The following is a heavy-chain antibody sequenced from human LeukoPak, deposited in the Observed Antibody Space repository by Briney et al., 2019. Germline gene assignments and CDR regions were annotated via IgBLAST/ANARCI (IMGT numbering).Heavy chain of an antibody. V-gene: IGHV3-23*01. CDR3: AKALGVVVTKGDAFDI. CDR1: GFTFSSYA. CDR2: ISGSGGST. J-gene: IGHJ3*02. D-gene: IGHD3-22*01. Sequence: GGSLRLSCAASGFTFSSYAMSWVRQAPGKGLEWVSAISGSGGSTYYADSVKGRFTISRDNSKNTLYLQMNSLRAEDTAVYYCAKALGVVVTKGDAFDIWGQGTMVTVSS.